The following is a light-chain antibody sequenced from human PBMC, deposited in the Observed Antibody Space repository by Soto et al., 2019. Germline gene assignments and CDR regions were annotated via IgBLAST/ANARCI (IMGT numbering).Light chain of an antibody. CDR1: SSDVGGYNY. Sequence: QSALTQPASVSGSPGQSITISCTGTSSDVGGYNYVSWDQQHPGKAPKLMMYEVSTRPSGVSNRFSGSKSGNTASLTISGLQAEDEADYYCSSYTSSSTLVVFGTGTKVTVL. CDR2: EVS. J-gene: IGLJ1*01. CDR3: SSYTSSSTLVV. V-gene: IGLV2-14*01.